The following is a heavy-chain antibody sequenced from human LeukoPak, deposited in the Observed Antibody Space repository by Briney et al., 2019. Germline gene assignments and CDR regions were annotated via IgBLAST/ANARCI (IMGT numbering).Heavy chain of an antibody. Sequence: ASVKVSCKGSGYTFTNYAVHWVRQAPGQRLEWLGWINPGNGDTKYSQNFQGRVTVTSDTSAATAYVELNSLTSEDTAVYYCTRERWHCRVNCYSVYYYALDVWGQGTTVTVSS. CDR2: INPGNGDT. CDR1: GYTFTNYA. J-gene: IGHJ6*02. D-gene: IGHD2-15*01. V-gene: IGHV1-3*01. CDR3: TRERWHCRVNCYSVYYYALDV.